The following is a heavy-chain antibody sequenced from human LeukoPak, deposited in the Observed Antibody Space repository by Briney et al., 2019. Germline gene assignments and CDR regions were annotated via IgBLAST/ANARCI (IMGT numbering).Heavy chain of an antibody. D-gene: IGHD1-1*01. CDR1: GGSIRNSNYY. Sequence: SETLSLTCTVSGGSIRNSNYYWSWIRQPPGKGLEWIGEINHSGSTNYNPSLKSRVTISVDTSKNQFSLKLSSVTAADTAVYYCARVRNWNDFGFDPWGQGTLVTVSS. J-gene: IGHJ5*02. CDR3: ARVRNWNDFGFDP. V-gene: IGHV4-39*07. CDR2: INHSGST.